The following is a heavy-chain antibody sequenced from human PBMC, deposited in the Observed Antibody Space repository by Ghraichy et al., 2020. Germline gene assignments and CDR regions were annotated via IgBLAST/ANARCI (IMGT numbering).Heavy chain of an antibody. CDR3: ARALPIVVVPAASNWFDP. J-gene: IGHJ5*02. Sequence: SCAVYGGSFSGYYWSWIRQPPGKGLEWIGEINHSGSTNYNPSLKSRVTISVDTSKNQFSLKLSSVTAADTAVYYCARALPIVVVPAASNWFDPWGQGTLVTVSS. D-gene: IGHD2-2*01. CDR2: INHSGST. CDR1: GGSFSGYY. V-gene: IGHV4-34*01.